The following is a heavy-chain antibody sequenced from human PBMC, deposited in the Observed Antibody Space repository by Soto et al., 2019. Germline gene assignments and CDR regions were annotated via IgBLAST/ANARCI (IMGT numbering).Heavy chain of an antibody. CDR1: GYTFTSRG. J-gene: IGHJ4*02. V-gene: IGHV1-18*01. D-gene: IGHD2-21*02. CDR2: ISAYNGNT. CDR3: ARDPTGLWGDDHFDY. Sequence: SLMVHCASSGYTFTSRGITWERQKPGQGLEWMGWISAYNGNTNYAQKLQGRVTMTTDTSTSTAYMELRSLRSDDTAVYYCARDPTGLWGDDHFDYWGQGTLVPVSS.